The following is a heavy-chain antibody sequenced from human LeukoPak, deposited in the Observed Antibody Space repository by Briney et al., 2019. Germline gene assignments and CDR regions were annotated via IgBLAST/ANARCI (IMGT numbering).Heavy chain of an antibody. V-gene: IGHV1-69*04. D-gene: IGHD6-13*01. CDR3: ARVRVIAAAGDDAFDI. CDR2: IIPILGIA. J-gene: IGHJ3*02. CDR1: GGTFSSYA. Sequence: SVKVSCKASGGTFSSYAISWVRQAPGQGLEWMGRIIPILGIANYAQKFQGRVTITADKSTSTAYMELSSLRSEDTAVYYCARVRVIAAAGDDAFDIWGQGTMVTVSS.